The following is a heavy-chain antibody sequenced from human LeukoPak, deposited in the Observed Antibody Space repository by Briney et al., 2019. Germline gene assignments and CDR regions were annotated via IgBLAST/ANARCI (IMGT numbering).Heavy chain of an antibody. CDR1: GGSISSTTSY. D-gene: IGHD4-17*01. CDR2: FYYRGST. Sequence: SETLSLTCTVSGGSISSTTSYWGWIRQPPGEGLEWIGSFYYRGSTYYNPSLKSRVTISVDTSKNQFSLKLSSVTAADTAVYYCAGTTRPRDVYYYGMDVWGQGTTVTVSS. CDR3: AGTTRPRDVYYYGMDV. J-gene: IGHJ6*02. V-gene: IGHV4-39*07.